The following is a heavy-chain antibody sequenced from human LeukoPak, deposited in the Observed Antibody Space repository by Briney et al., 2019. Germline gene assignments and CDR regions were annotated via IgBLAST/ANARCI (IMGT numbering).Heavy chain of an antibody. J-gene: IGHJ5*02. CDR2: FDPEDGET. Sequence: ASVKVSCKVSGYTLTELSMHWVRQAPGKGLEWMGGFDPEDGETIYAQKFQGRVTMTEDTSTDTAYMGLSSLRSEDTAVYYCATVGLVPAALLGWFDPWGQGTLVTVSS. D-gene: IGHD2-2*01. V-gene: IGHV1-24*01. CDR1: GYTLTELS. CDR3: ATVGLVPAALLGWFDP.